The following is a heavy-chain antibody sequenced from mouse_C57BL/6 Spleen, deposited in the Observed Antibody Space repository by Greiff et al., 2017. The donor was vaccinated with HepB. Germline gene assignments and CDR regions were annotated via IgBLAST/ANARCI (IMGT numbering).Heavy chain of an antibody. CDR2: INPNYGTT. CDR3: ARRYYGSSLWYVDV. Sequence: VQLQQSGPELVKPGASVKISCKASGYSFTDYNMNWVKQSNGKSLEWIGVINPNYGTTSYNQKFKGKATLTVDQSSSTAYMQRNSLTSEDSAVYYCARRYYGSSLWYVDVWGTGTTVTVSS. J-gene: IGHJ1*03. CDR1: GYSFTDYN. V-gene: IGHV1-39*01. D-gene: IGHD1-1*01.